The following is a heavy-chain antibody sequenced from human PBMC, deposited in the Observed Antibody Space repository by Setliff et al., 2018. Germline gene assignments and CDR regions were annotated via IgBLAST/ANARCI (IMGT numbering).Heavy chain of an antibody. CDR1: GGSISDYY. D-gene: IGHD2-2*02. Sequence: SETLSLTCGGYGGSISDYYWSWIRQPPGKGLEWIGEINHSGSTNYNPSLKSRVTISLDTSRNQVSLKLSSVTATDTAVYYCARDRQYCSSTSCYTSYFYYYAMDIWGQGTTVTVSS. CDR3: ARDRQYCSSTSCYTSYFYYYAMDI. J-gene: IGHJ6*02. V-gene: IGHV4-34*01. CDR2: INHSGST.